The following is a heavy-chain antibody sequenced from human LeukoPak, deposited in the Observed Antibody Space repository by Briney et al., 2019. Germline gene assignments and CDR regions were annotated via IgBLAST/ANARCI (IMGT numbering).Heavy chain of an antibody. V-gene: IGHV3-30*18. CDR1: GFTFSSYG. CDR2: ISFDGSNK. J-gene: IGHJ3*01. D-gene: IGHD3-22*01. CDR3: AKGYSSGYYSDAFDV. Sequence: PGRSLRLSCAASGFTFSSYGMHWVRQAPGKGLEWVAVISFDGSNKYYADSVKGRSTISRDNLKNTLYLQMNSLRAEDTAVYYCAKGYSSGYYSDAFDVWGQGTMVTVSS.